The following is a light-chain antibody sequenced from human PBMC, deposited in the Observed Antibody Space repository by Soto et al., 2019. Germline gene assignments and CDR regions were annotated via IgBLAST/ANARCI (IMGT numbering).Light chain of an antibody. V-gene: IGKV3-15*01. J-gene: IGKJ1*01. CDR2: GAS. CDR3: QQYNSYSGT. CDR1: QRVSSD. Sequence: EIVMTQSPATLSVSPGERATLSCRASQRVSSDVAWYQQKPGQAPRLLIYGASTRATGIPARFSGSGSGTEFTLTINSLQSEDFALYYCQQYNSYSGTFGQGTKVEIK.